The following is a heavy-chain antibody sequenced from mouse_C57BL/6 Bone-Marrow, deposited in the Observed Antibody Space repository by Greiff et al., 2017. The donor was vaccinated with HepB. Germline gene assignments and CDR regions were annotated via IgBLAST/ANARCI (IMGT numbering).Heavy chain of an antibody. V-gene: IGHV1-81*01. Sequence: QVQLQHSGAELARPGASVKLSCKASGYTFTSYGISWVKQRTGQGLEWIGEIYPRSGNTYYNEKFKGKATLTADKSSSTAYMELRSLTSEDSAVYFCARHYYGSSPFAYWGQGTLVTVSA. J-gene: IGHJ3*01. D-gene: IGHD1-1*01. CDR2: IYPRSGNT. CDR1: GYTFTSYG. CDR3: ARHYYGSSPFAY.